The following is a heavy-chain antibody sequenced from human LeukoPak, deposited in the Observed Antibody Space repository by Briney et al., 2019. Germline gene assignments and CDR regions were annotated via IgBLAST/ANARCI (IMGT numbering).Heavy chain of an antibody. CDR1: GGSFSGYY. CDR2: INHSGST. D-gene: IGHD3-3*01. V-gene: IGHV4-34*01. CDR3: ARGTVLTTIFGVSTQTNDAFDI. Sequence: SETLSLTCAVYGGSFSGYYWSWLRQPPGKGREWIGEINHSGSTNYNSSLKSRVTISVDTSKNQFSLKLSSVTAADTAVYYCARGTVLTTIFGVSTQTNDAFDIWGQGTMVTVSS. J-gene: IGHJ3*02.